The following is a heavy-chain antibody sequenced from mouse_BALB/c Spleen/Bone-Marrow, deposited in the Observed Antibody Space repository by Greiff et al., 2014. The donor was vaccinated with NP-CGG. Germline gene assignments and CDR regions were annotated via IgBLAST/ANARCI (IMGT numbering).Heavy chain of an antibody. CDR3: ARKGISTVIASAYYFDY. CDR2: IFPGTGTT. D-gene: IGHD2-4*01. CDR1: GYTFTSYW. V-gene: IGHV1S132*01. J-gene: IGHJ2*01. Sequence: QVQLQQSGAELVKPGASAKLSCKTSGYTFTSYWIQWVKQRPGQGLGWIGEIFPGTGTTYYNEKFKDKATLTIDTSSSTAYMQLSSLTSEDSAVYFCARKGISTVIASAYYFDYWGQGSTLTVSS.